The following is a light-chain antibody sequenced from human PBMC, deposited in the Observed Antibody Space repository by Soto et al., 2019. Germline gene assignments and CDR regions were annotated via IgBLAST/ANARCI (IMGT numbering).Light chain of an antibody. CDR1: STDVGGYIY. J-gene: IGLJ1*01. CDR3: CAYAGAFVYV. V-gene: IGLV2-11*01. CDR2: EIT. Sequence: QSALTQPRSVSGSPGQSVTISCTGTSTDVGGYIYVSWYQCHPGKAPKLLIYEITERPSGVPDRFSGSRSGNTASLTISGLQADDEAEYFCCAYAGAFVYVFGTGTKLTVL.